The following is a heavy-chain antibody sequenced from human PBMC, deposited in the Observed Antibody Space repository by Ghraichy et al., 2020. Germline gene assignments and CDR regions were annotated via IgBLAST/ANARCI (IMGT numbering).Heavy chain of an antibody. V-gene: IGHV3-23*01. D-gene: IGHD2-15*01. CDR1: GFTFNNYA. Sequence: GESLNISCAASGFTFNNYAMSWVRQAPGKGLEWVSAISGSGDATYYADSVKGRFTISRDNSKNTLYLQMNSLRAEDTAVYYCAKASPYCSGGSCYPYYGMDVWGQGTTVTVSS. J-gene: IGHJ6*02. CDR2: ISGSGDAT. CDR3: AKASPYCSGGSCYPYYGMDV.